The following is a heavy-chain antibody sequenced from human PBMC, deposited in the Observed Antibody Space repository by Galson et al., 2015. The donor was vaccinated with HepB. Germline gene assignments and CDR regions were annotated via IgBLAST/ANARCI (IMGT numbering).Heavy chain of an antibody. D-gene: IGHD6-13*01. CDR3: TTGKGLATY. CDR1: GFTFSNAW. V-gene: IGHV3-15*01. Sequence: SLRLSCAASGFTFSNAWMNWVRQAPGKGLEWVGRIKSKTDGGRIDYVAPVKGRFTISGDDSKDTVDLQMNSLTTEDTAMYYCTTGKGLATYWGQGALVTVSS. CDR2: IKSKTDGGRI. J-gene: IGHJ4*02.